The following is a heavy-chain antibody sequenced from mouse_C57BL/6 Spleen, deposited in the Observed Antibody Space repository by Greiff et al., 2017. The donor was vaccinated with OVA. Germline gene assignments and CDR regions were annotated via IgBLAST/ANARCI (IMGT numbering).Heavy chain of an antibody. CDR3: ARELHYFDY. CDR2: IYPGSGNT. Sequence: LVESGAELVRPGASVKLSCKASGYTFTDYYINWVKQRPGQGLEWIARIYPGSGNTYYNEKFKGKATLTAEKSSSTAYMQLSSLTSEDSAVYCCARELHYFDYWGQGTTLTVSS. CDR1: GYTFTDYY. J-gene: IGHJ2*01. D-gene: IGHD1-3*01. V-gene: IGHV1-76*01.